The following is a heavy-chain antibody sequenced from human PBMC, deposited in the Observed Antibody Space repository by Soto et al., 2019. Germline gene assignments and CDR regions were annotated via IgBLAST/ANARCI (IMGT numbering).Heavy chain of an antibody. CDR3: AKGGSWPSYGVDV. V-gene: IGHV3-23*01. CDR1: GFTFSSYG. Sequence: GGFLRLSCAASGFTFSSYGRSWVRQAPGKGLEWVSAFSGSGGHTYYADSVKGRFTISRDNSKNTLYLQMNSLRAEDTAVYYCAKGGSWPSYGVDVWGQGTTVTVSS. D-gene: IGHD6-13*01. J-gene: IGHJ6*02. CDR2: FSGSGGHT.